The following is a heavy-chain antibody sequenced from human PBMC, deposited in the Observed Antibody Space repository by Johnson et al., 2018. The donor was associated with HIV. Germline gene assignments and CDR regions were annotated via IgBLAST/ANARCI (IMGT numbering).Heavy chain of an antibody. J-gene: IGHJ3*02. D-gene: IGHD2-15*01. CDR3: ARAVCRGGRCYSHDAFDI. Sequence: VQLVESGGGLVQPGGSLRLSCAASGFTVSNNYMNWVRQAPGKGLEWVSLIYRDNSTYYADSVKGRFTISRDNSKNTLYLQMNSLRAGDTALYYCARAVCRGGRCYSHDAFDIWGQGTMVTVSS. CDR2: IYRDNST. V-gene: IGHV3-66*01. CDR1: GFTVSNNY.